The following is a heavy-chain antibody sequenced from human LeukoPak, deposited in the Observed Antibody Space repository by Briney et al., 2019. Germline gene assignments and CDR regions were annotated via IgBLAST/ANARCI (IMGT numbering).Heavy chain of an antibody. CDR3: ALSSISPSYYYGIDV. Sequence: GGSLRLSCAASGFNFSDNYMTWIRQAPGKRLNWVSYINTNGDTAFYADTVRGRFTMSRDNAKKSLHLQMNSLRAEDSAVYYCALSSISPSYYYGIDVWGQGTTVTVSS. CDR1: GFNFSDNY. J-gene: IGHJ6*02. CDR2: INTNGDTA. V-gene: IGHV3-11*01. D-gene: IGHD2-2*01.